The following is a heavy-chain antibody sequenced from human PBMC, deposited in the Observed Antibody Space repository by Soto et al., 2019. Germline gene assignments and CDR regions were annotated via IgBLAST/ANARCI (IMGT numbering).Heavy chain of an antibody. CDR1: GGTFSSYA. J-gene: IGHJ6*02. CDR3: AGTVSNYYYYGMDV. Sequence: QVQLVQSGAEVKKPGSSVKVSCKASGGTFSSYAISWVRQAPGQGLEWMGGIIPIFGTADYAQKFQGRVTITADESTSTAYRELSSLRSEDTAVYYCAGTVSNYYYYGMDVWGQGTTVTVSS. V-gene: IGHV1-69*12. D-gene: IGHD1-1*01. CDR2: IIPIFGTA.